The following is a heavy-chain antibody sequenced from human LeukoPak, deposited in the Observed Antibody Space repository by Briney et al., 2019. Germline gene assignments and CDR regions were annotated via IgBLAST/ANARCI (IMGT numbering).Heavy chain of an antibody. Sequence: GGSLRLSRAASGFTFSSYAMSWARQAPGKGLEWVSAISSSGDTYYAGSVKGRFTISRDNSKNTLYLQMNSLRAEDTAVYYCAKDAVGATAYYFDYWGQGILVTVSS. CDR1: GFTFSSYA. CDR3: AKDAVGATAYYFDY. CDR2: ISSSGDT. J-gene: IGHJ4*02. V-gene: IGHV3-23*01. D-gene: IGHD1-26*01.